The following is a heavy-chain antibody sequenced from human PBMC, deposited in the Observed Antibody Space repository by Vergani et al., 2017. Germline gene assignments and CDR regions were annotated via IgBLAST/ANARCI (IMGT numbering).Heavy chain of an antibody. Sequence: QVQLQESGPGLVRPSETLSLTCTVSGGSLSGYYWNWIRQTPGEGLVWIAYVEDSGYFNYNPSLKTRVSMSSATSNNLFSQMLSSVTVADTAVYYCAKSIVSRNPPDYFDNWGQGTLVTVSS. CDR2: VEDSGYF. D-gene: IGHD1-14*01. CDR3: AKSIVSRNPPDYFDN. J-gene: IGHJ4*02. CDR1: GGSLSGYY. V-gene: IGHV4-59*01.